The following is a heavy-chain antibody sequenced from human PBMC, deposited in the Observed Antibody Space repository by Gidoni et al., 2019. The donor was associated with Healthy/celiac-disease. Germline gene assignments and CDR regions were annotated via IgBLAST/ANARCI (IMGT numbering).Heavy chain of an antibody. Sequence: QVQLQQWGAGLLKPSETLSLTCAVYGGSFSGYYWSWIRQPPGKGLEWMGEINHSGSTNYNPSLKSRVTISVDTSKNQFSLKLSSVTAADTAVYYCARKGRVGDIVVSSANNWFDPWGQGTLVTVSS. V-gene: IGHV4-34*01. CDR3: ARKGRVGDIVVSSANNWFDP. J-gene: IGHJ5*02. CDR1: GGSFSGYY. CDR2: INHSGST. D-gene: IGHD2-2*01.